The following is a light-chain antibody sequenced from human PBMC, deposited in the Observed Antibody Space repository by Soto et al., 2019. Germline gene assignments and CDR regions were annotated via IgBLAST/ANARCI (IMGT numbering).Light chain of an antibody. V-gene: IGKV3-20*01. CDR1: HSVSGRY. CDR2: DAS. Sequence: IVLTQSPDTLSLSPGEGATLSCRASHSVSGRYLAWYQQKPGQAPRLLIYDASSRATGIPDRFSGSGSGTDFTLTISSLEPEDSAVYYCQQYGSSPPLTCGGGTKVDIK. J-gene: IGKJ4*01. CDR3: QQYGSSPPLT.